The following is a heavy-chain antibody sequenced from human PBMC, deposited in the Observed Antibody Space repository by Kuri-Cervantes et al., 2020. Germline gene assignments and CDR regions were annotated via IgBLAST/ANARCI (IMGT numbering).Heavy chain of an antibody. CDR1: GYTLTSNG. J-gene: IGHJ3*02. CDR2: IRAYNGDT. D-gene: IGHD2-8*01. Sequence: ASLKLSCKAAGYTLTSNGISWVRQAPRQGLEWMGWIRAYNGDTHYAQTPQGRVTITTDTSTSTAYMKLRSLRSEDTAVYYCARDHAGVRYCTNGVCYNQNYDAFDIWGQGTMVTVSS. CDR3: ARDHAGVRYCTNGVCYNQNYDAFDI. V-gene: IGHV1-18*01.